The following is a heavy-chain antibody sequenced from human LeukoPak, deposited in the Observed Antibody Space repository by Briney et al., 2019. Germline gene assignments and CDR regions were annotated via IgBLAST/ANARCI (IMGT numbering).Heavy chain of an antibody. CDR1: GYTFTSYD. CDR3: ARDSAVTMVRGVIIPSFDY. CDR2: MNPHSGNT. V-gene: IGHV1-8*03. D-gene: IGHD3-10*01. Sequence: ASVKVFCKASGYTFTSYDINWVRQATGQGLVWMRWMNPHSGNTGYAQKFQGRVTITRNTSISTAYMELSSLRSEDTAVYYCARDSAVTMVRGVIIPSFDYWGQGTLVTVSS. J-gene: IGHJ4*02.